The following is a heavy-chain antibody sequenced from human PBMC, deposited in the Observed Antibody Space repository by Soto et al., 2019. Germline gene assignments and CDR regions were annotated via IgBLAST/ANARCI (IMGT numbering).Heavy chain of an antibody. J-gene: IGHJ5*02. V-gene: IGHV3-48*02. Sequence: EVQLVESGGGLTQPGGSLRLSCVGSGFTFSMYGMNWVRQAPGKGLEWVSHISGSGSTKYYAASVKGRFSISRDNAKNAVYMEMHSLRDEDTAIYYCARDAYDILSGYGYWFDPWGQGTLVTVSS. CDR2: ISGSGSTK. D-gene: IGHD3-9*01. CDR3: ARDAYDILSGYGYWFDP. CDR1: GFTFSMYG.